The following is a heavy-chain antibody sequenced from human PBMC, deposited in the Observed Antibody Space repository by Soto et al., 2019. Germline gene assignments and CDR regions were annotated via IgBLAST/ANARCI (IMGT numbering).Heavy chain of an antibody. J-gene: IGHJ6*03. D-gene: IGHD2-2*01. CDR1: GGSFSGYY. Sequence: QVQLQQWGAGLLKPSETLSLTCAVYGGSFSGYYWSWIRQPPGKGLEWIGEINHSGSTNYNPSLKSRVTISVDTSKNQFSLKLSSVTAADTAVYYCARENYCSSTSCPGAARRYYYYYMDVWGKGTTVTVSS. CDR3: ARENYCSSTSCPGAARRYYYYYMDV. V-gene: IGHV4-34*01. CDR2: INHSGST.